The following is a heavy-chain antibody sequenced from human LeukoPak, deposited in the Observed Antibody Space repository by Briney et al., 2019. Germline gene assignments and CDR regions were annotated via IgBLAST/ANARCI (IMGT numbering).Heavy chain of an antibody. D-gene: IGHD5-18*01. CDR1: GGSISSYY. Sequence: SETLSLTCTVSGGSISSYYWSWIRQPAGKGLEWIGRIYSSGSTKYNPSLKSRVTISVDTSKNQFSLKVSSVTAADTSVYYCARPLPPSTAMARFDYWGQGILVTVSS. J-gene: IGHJ4*02. CDR2: IYSSGST. V-gene: IGHV4-4*07. CDR3: ARPLPPSTAMARFDY.